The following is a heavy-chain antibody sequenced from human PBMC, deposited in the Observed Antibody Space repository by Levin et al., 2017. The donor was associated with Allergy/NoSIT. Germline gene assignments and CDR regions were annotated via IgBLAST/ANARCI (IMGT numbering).Heavy chain of an antibody. D-gene: IGHD2-15*01. CDR3: ARDLWPVVVAIHDAFDI. J-gene: IGHJ3*02. V-gene: IGHV1-18*01. CDR2: ISAYNGNT. Sequence: ASVKVSCKASGYTFTSYGISWVRQAPGQGLEWMGWISAYNGNTNYAQKLQGRVTMTTDTSTSTAYMELRSLRSDDTAVYYCARDLWPVVVAIHDAFDIWGQGTMVTVSS. CDR1: GYTFTSYG.